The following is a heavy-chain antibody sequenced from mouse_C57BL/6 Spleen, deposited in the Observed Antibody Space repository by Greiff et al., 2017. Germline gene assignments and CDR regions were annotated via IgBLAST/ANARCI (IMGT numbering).Heavy chain of an antibody. CDR1: GFSFNTYA. V-gene: IGHV10-1*01. D-gene: IGHD2-5*01. Sequence: EVKLVESGGGLVQPKGSLKLSCAASGFSFNTYAMNWVRQAPGKGLEWVARIRSKSNNYATYYADSVKDRFTISRDDSESMLYLQMNNLKTEDTAMYYCVGDSNYAFAYWGQGTLVTVSA. J-gene: IGHJ3*01. CDR2: IRSKSNNYAT. CDR3: VGDSNYAFAY.